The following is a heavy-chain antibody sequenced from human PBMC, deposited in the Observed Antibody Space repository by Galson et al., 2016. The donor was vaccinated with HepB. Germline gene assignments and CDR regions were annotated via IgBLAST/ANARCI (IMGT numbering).Heavy chain of an antibody. CDR1: GDSVSSNSAA. J-gene: IGHJ4*02. CDR3: ARDTVRSGWYLFYFDY. D-gene: IGHD6-19*01. CDR2: TYYRSMWYN. Sequence: CAISGDSVSSNSAAWNWIRQSPSRGLEWLGRTYYRSMWYNEYAVSVKSRITIKSDTSKNQFSLQLNSVTPDDTAVYYCARDTVRSGWYLFYFDYWGQGTLVTVSS. V-gene: IGHV6-1*01.